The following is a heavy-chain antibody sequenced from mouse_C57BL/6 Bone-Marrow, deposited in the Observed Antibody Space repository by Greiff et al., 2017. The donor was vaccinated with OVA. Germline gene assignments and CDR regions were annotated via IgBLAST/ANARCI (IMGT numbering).Heavy chain of an antibody. Sequence: QVQLQQPGAELVRPGSSVKLSCKASGYTFTSYWMHWVKQRPIQGLEWIGNIDPSDSETHYNQKFKDKATLTVDKSSSTAYMQLSSLTSEDSAVYYCARRVYYYGSYYFDYWGQGTTLTVSS. CDR1: GYTFTSYW. D-gene: IGHD1-1*01. J-gene: IGHJ2*01. CDR2: IDPSDSET. CDR3: ARRVYYYGSYYFDY. V-gene: IGHV1-52*01.